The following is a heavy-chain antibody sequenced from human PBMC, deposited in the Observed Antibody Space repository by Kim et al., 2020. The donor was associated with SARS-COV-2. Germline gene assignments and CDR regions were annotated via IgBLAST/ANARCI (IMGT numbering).Heavy chain of an antibody. J-gene: IGHJ6*02. Sequence: GGSLRLSCAASGFTFSIYSINWVRQAPGKGLEWVSYISSSSSTIYYAESVKGPFTISRDNAKNSLYLQMNSLRDEDTALYYCARDRSGTGGMDVWGQGTTFTVSS. CDR1: GFTFSIYS. CDR2: ISSSSSTI. V-gene: IGHV3-48*02. CDR3: ARDRSGTGGMDV. D-gene: IGHD1-1*01.